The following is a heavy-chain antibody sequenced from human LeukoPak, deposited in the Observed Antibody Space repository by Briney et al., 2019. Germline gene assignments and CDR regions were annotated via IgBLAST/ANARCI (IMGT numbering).Heavy chain of an antibody. Sequence: PGRSLRLSCAASGFTFSSYAMHWVRQAPGKGLEWVAVISYDGSNKYYADSVKGRFTISRDNSKNTLYLQMNSLRAEDTAVYYCAKCLRETVYYYYGMDVWGQGTTVTVSS. J-gene: IGHJ6*02. CDR2: ISYDGSNK. V-gene: IGHV3-30*18. CDR1: GFTFSSYA. CDR3: AKCLRETVYYYYGMDV. D-gene: IGHD5/OR15-5a*01.